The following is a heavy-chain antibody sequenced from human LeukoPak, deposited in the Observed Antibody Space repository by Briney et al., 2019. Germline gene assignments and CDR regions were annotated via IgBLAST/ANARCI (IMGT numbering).Heavy chain of an antibody. J-gene: IGHJ6*03. Sequence: SETLSLTCTVSGGSISSYYWSWIRQPPGKGLEWIGYIYYSGSTNYSPSLKSRVTISVDTSKNQFSLKPSSVTAADTAVYYCAREASGYDFGYYYYYMDVWGKGTTVTISS. D-gene: IGHD5-12*01. CDR3: AREASGYDFGYYYYYMDV. CDR1: GGSISSYY. V-gene: IGHV4-59*01. CDR2: IYYSGST.